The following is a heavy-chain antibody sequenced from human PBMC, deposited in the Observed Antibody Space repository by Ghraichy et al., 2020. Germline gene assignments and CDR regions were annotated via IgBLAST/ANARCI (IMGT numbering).Heavy chain of an antibody. CDR3: ARSAPNNWFDP. CDR2: IYYSGDT. CDR1: GGSISSSDYY. V-gene: IGHV4-31*03. Sequence: SETLSLTCTVSGGSISSSDYYWSWIRQHPGKGLEWIGYIYYSGDTYYNPSLKSRATISVYTSKNQFTLKLTSVTAADTAVYYCARSAPNNWFDPWGQGTLVSVSP. J-gene: IGHJ5*02.